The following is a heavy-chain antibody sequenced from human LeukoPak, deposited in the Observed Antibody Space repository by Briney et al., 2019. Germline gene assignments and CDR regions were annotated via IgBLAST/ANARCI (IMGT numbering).Heavy chain of an antibody. CDR2: IYSGGST. CDR3: ARDPPSRGTRYFDY. V-gene: IGHV3-66*01. J-gene: IGHJ4*02. Sequence: GGSLRLSRAASGFTVSSNYMSWVRQAPGKGLEWVSVIYSGGSTYYADSVKGRFTISRDNSKNTLYLQMNSLRAEDTAVYYCARDPPSRGTRYFDYWGQGTLVTVSS. D-gene: IGHD3-16*01. CDR1: GFTVSSNY.